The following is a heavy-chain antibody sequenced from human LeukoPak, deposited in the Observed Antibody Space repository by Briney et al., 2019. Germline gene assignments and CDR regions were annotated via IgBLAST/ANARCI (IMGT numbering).Heavy chain of an antibody. V-gene: IGHV4-59*11. J-gene: IGHJ6*02. CDR1: GGSISSHY. CDR2: IYYGGST. D-gene: IGHD4-17*01. Sequence: SETLSLTCTVSGGSISSHYWSWIRQPPGKGLEWIGYIYYGGSTNYNPSLKSRVTISVDTSKNQFSLKLSSVTAADTAVYYCARDGPPYGDDYYYYGMDVWGQGTTVTVSS. CDR3: ARDGPPYGDDYYYYGMDV.